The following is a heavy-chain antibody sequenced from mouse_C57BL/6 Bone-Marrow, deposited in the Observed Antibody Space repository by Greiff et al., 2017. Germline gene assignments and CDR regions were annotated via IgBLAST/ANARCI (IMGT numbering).Heavy chain of an antibody. CDR2: INSDGGST. CDR1: EYEFPSHD. V-gene: IGHV5-2*01. CDR3: ARHRDYDYDGGDYAMDY. D-gene: IGHD2-4*01. J-gene: IGHJ4*01. Sequence: EVKLVESGGGLVQPGESLKLSCESNEYEFPSHDMSWVRKTPEKRLELVAAINSDGGSTYYPDTMERRFIISRDNTKKTLYLQMSSLRSEDTALYYCARHRDYDYDGGDYAMDYWGQGTSVTVSS.